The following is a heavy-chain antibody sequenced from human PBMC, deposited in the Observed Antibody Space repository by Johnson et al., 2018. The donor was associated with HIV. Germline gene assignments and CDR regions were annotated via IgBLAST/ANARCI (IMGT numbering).Heavy chain of an antibody. Sequence: QVQLVESGGGVVQPGRFLRLSCAASGFSFSGYGMHWVRQAPGKGLEWVAVIWYDGSNKYYADSVRGRFTFSRDNSKNTLYLQMNSLRAEDTAVYYCAKDLIAARRGCDAFDIWGQGTMVTVSS. CDR3: AKDLIAARRGCDAFDI. CDR2: IWYDGSNK. D-gene: IGHD6-6*01. V-gene: IGHV3-33*06. CDR1: GFSFSGYG. J-gene: IGHJ3*02.